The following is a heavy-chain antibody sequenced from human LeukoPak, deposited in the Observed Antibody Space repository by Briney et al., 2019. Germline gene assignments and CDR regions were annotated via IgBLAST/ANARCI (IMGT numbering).Heavy chain of an antibody. J-gene: IGHJ4*02. CDR3: ARGKGGSSRDY. Sequence: PGGSLSLSCAASGFPFSSYWMSWVRQAPGKGLEWVANIKQDGSEKYYVDSGKGRFTISRDNAKNSLYLQMNSLRAEDTAVYYCARGKGGSSRDYWGQGTLVTGSS. D-gene: IGHD1-26*01. CDR1: GFPFSSYW. CDR2: IKQDGSEK. V-gene: IGHV3-7*01.